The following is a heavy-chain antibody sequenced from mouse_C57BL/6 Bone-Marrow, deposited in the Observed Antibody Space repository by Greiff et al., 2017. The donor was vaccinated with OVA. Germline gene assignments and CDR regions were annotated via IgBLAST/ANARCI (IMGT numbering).Heavy chain of an antibody. CDR1: GYAFSSSW. V-gene: IGHV1-82*01. J-gene: IGHJ3*01. D-gene: IGHD1-1*01. CDR3: ARSRYYGSWFAY. Sequence: QVQLKQSGPELVKPGASVKISCKASGYAFSSSWMNWVKQRPGKGLEWIGRIYPGDGDTNYNGKFKGKATLTADKSSSTAYMQLSSLTSEDCAVYFCARSRYYGSWFAYWGQGTLVTVSA. CDR2: IYPGDGDT.